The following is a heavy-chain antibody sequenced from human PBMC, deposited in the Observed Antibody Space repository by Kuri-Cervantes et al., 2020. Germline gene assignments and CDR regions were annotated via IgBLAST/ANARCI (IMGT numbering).Heavy chain of an antibody. CDR2: ISYDGSNQ. CDR1: GFTFSSHA. D-gene: IGHD5-12*01. V-gene: IGHV3-30-3*01. CDR3: ARDPHYHDIEATVKNDDY. J-gene: IGHJ4*02. Sequence: GESLKISCAASGFTFSSHAMHWVRQAPGKGLEWVAVISYDGSNQYYADSVKGRFTISRDNAKNSLYLQMNSLRDEDTAVYYCARDPHYHDIEATVKNDDYWGQGTLVTVSS.